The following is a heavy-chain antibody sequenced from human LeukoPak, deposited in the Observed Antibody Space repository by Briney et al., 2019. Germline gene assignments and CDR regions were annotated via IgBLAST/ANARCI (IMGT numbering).Heavy chain of an antibody. J-gene: IGHJ4*02. V-gene: IGHV4-31*03. CDR3: ARDPVRPYDFWSGYYDSY. CDR1: GGSIISGHYY. D-gene: IGHD3-3*01. CDR2: IYYSGST. Sequence: SETLSLTCTVSGGSIISGHYYWTWIRQHPGKGLEWIGYIYYSGSTSHNPSLKSRVIISVDTSKNQFSLKLSSVTAADTAVYYCARDPVRPYDFWSGYYDSYWGQGTLVTVSS.